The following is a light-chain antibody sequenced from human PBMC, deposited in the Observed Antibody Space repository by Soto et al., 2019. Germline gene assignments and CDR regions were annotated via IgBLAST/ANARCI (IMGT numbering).Light chain of an antibody. CDR2: GAS. V-gene: IGKV3-20*01. Sequence: EIVLTQSPDTLSLSPGERAILSCRASQSFSISYLAWYQQKPGQAPRLLFYGASSRATGIADRFSGSGSGTEFTLTISRLEPEDFAVYYCQQFGTSPLTFGGGNTVDIK. CDR3: QQFGTSPLT. CDR1: QSFSISY. J-gene: IGKJ4*01.